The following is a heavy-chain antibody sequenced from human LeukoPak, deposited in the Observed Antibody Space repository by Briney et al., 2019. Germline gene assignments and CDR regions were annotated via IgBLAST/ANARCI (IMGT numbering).Heavy chain of an antibody. CDR3: ARDSSDY. Sequence: AGTSLRLSCAVSGFTFSRYAMHWVRQAPGKGLEWVAVISYDGSKKADSVKGRFTISRDNSKNTLYLQMTSLRAEDTAVYYCARDSSDYWGQGTLVTVS. CDR1: GFTFSRYA. CDR2: ISYDGSKK. V-gene: IGHV3-30-3*01. J-gene: IGHJ4*02.